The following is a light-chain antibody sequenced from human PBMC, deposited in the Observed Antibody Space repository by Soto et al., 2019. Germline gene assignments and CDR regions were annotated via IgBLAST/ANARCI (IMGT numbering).Light chain of an antibody. CDR3: QQYDSYSPT. V-gene: IGKV1-5*01. J-gene: IGKJ1*01. CDR1: QSIGSW. CDR2: DAS. Sequence: DIQMTQSPSTLSASLGDRVTITCRASQSIGSWLDWYQQKPGKAPKFLIYDASSLEAGVPSRFSGSGSGTDFTLTISSLQPDDFATYYCQQYDSYSPTFGQGTKVEIK.